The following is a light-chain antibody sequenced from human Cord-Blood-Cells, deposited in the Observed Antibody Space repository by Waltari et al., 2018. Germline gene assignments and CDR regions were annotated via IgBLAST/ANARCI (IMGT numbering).Light chain of an antibody. CDR3: QVWDSSSDHPVV. CDR1: NIGSKS. J-gene: IGLJ2*01. CDR2: DDS. V-gene: IGLV3-21*03. Sequence: SYVLTQPPSVSVAPGKTARITCGGNNIGSKSVHWYQQKQGQAPVLVGYDDSDRPSGIPERFSGSNSGNTATLTISRVEAGDEADYYCQVWDSSSDHPVVFGGGTKLTVL.